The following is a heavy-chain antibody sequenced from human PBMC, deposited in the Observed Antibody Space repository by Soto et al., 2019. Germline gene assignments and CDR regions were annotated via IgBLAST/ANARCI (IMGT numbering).Heavy chain of an antibody. D-gene: IGHD2-15*01. CDR1: GGTFSSYA. J-gene: IGHJ4*02. CDR2: IIPIFGTA. V-gene: IGHV1-69*01. CDR3: SMMKNELGYCSGGRCYSSDY. Sequence: QVQLVQSGAEVKKPGSSVKVSCKASGGTFSSYAISWVRQAPGQGLEWMGGIIPIFGTANYAQKFQGRVTITADESTSTAYMELSSLRSEDTAVYYCSMMKNELGYCSGGRCYSSDYWGQGTLVTVSS.